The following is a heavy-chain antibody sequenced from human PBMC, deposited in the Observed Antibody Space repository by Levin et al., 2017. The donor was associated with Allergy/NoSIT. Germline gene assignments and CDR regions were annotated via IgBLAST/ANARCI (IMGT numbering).Heavy chain of an antibody. D-gene: IGHD5-12*01. V-gene: IGHV3-7*01. Sequence: GESLKISCAASGFSFTSHWMSWVRQAPGKGLEWVANIKQDGGEKNYVDSAKGRFTISRDNAYNSLYLQMNSLRVEDTAVYYCARDAGWLRFEYGIFDNWGQGTPVTVSS. J-gene: IGHJ4*02. CDR3: ARDAGWLRFEYGIFDN. CDR1: GFSFTSHW. CDR2: IKQDGGEK.